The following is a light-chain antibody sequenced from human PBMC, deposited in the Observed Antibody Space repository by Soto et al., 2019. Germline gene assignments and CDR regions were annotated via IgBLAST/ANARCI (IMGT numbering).Light chain of an antibody. CDR1: QDISNS. CDR3: QDYNSAPLS. J-gene: IGKJ4*01. Sequence: DIQMTQSPSSLSASVGDRVTITCRASQDISNSLAWYQQKPGEVPKVLIYATSILQSGVPARFSGSGSGTDFTLAISSLQPEDVATYCCQDYNSAPLSFGGGTKVEI. CDR2: ATS. V-gene: IGKV1-27*01.